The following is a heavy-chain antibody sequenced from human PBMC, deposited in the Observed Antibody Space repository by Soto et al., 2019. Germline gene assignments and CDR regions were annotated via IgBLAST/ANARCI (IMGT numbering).Heavy chain of an antibody. D-gene: IGHD4-17*01. CDR1: GYTFTSYG. V-gene: IGHV1-18*01. CDR2: ISAYNGNT. J-gene: IGHJ6*02. Sequence: ASVKVSCKASGYTFTSYGISWGRQAPGQGLEWMGWISAYNGNTNYAQKLQGRVTMTTDTSTSTAYMELRSLRSDDTAVYYCARDQHYGDFECYYYGMDVWGQGTTVTVS. CDR3: ARDQHYGDFECYYYGMDV.